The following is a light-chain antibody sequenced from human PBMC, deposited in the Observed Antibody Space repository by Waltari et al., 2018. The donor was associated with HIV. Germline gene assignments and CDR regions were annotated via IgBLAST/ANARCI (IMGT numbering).Light chain of an antibody. Sequence: DIQMTQSPPSLSASVGDTVTITCRASQGISSWLAWYQQKPGKAPKPLVYAASSLQTGVPSRFSGSGKGTHFTLTITSLQTEDFATYYCQHYDTSPYTFGQGTRLDIK. CDR1: QGISSW. V-gene: IGKV1D-16*01. CDR3: QHYDTSPYT. J-gene: IGKJ2*01. CDR2: AAS.